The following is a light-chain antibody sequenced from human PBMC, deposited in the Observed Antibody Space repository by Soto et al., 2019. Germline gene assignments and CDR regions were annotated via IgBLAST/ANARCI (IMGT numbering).Light chain of an antibody. CDR3: CSYAGSYTWV. CDR1: SSDVGGYNF. Sequence: QYALSQPRSVSGSPGQSVTISCTGTSSDVGGYNFVSWYQHHPGKAPELMIYDVSKRPSGVPDRFSGSKSGNTASLTISGLQAEDEADYYCCSYAGSYTWVFGGGTKVTVL. J-gene: IGLJ2*01. V-gene: IGLV2-11*01. CDR2: DVS.